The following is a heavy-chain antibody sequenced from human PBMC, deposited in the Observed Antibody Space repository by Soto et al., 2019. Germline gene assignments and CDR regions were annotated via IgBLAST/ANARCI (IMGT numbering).Heavy chain of an antibody. J-gene: IGHJ6*02. Sequence: PGGSVRLSCASSGFTFSSYAMHWVRQAPGKGLEWVAVISDDGSNKYYADSVKGRFTISRDNSKNTLYLQMNSLRAEDTAVYYCARDGIIVGATTYYYYGMDVWGQGTTVTVSS. CDR1: GFTFSSYA. V-gene: IGHV3-30-3*01. CDR2: ISDDGSNK. D-gene: IGHD1-26*01. CDR3: ARDGIIVGATTYYYYGMDV.